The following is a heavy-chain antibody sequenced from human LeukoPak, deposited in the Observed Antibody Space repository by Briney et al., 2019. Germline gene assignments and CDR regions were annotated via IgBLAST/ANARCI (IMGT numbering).Heavy chain of an antibody. CDR3: ARGVRYDY. D-gene: IGHD3-16*02. Sequence: SETLSLTCAVYGGSLSGYYWCWIRQPPREGLEGIGEINHSGGTNYNPSLKSRVTISVDTSKNQFSLKLSSVTAADTAVYYCARGVRYDYWGQGTLVTVSS. J-gene: IGHJ4*02. V-gene: IGHV4-34*01. CDR2: INHSGGT. CDR1: GGSLSGYY.